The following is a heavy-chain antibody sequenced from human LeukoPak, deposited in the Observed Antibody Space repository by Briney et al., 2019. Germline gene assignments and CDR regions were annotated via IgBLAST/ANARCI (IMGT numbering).Heavy chain of an antibody. CDR1: GFAFSSYS. D-gene: IGHD6-19*01. V-gene: IGHV3-21*01. J-gene: IGHJ1*01. CDR3: ARRIAVAGTRYFQH. Sequence: GGSLRLSCAASGFAFSSYSMNWVRQAPGKGLEWVSSISSSSSYIYYADSVKGRFTISRDNAKNSLYLQMNSLSAEDTAVYYCARRIAVAGTRYFQHWGQGTLVTVSS. CDR2: ISSSSSYI.